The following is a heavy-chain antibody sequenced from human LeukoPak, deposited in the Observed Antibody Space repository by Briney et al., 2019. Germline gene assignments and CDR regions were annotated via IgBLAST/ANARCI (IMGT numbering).Heavy chain of an antibody. Sequence: GGSLRLSCAASGFTFSSYSMNWVRQAPGKGLEWVSSISSSSSYIYYADSVKGRFTISRDNAKNPLYLQMNSLRAEDTAVYYCARAWGVGYCSGGSCYGGFDYWGQGTLVTVSS. CDR3: ARAWGVGYCSGGSCYGGFDY. D-gene: IGHD2-15*01. CDR1: GFTFSSYS. CDR2: ISSSSSYI. J-gene: IGHJ4*02. V-gene: IGHV3-21*01.